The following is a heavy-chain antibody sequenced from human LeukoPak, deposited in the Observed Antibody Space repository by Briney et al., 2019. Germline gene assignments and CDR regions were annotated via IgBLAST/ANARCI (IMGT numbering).Heavy chain of an antibody. CDR2: IYTSGCT. D-gene: IGHD1-26*01. CDR3: ARWSFGATTVDGYFDY. Sequence: SETLSLTCTVSGGSISSGSYYWSWIRQPAGKGLEWIGRIYTSGCTNYNPSLKSRVTISVDTSKNQFSLKLSSVTAADTAVYYCARWSFGATTVDGYFDYWGQGTLVTVSS. CDR1: GGSISSGSYY. V-gene: IGHV4-61*02. J-gene: IGHJ4*02.